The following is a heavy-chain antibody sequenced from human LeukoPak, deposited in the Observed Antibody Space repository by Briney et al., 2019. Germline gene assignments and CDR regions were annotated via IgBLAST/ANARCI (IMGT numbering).Heavy chain of an antibody. CDR3: AKDIDPMGGDYPDY. V-gene: IGHV3-30*18. J-gene: IGHJ4*02. CDR1: GFTFSSYG. CDR2: ISYDGSNK. D-gene: IGHD3-16*01. Sequence: GGSLRLSCAASGFTFSSYGMHWVRQAPGKGLEWVAVISYDGSNKYYADSVKGRFTISRDNSKNTLYLQMNSLRAEDTAVYYCAKDIDPMGGDYPDYWGQGTLVTVSS.